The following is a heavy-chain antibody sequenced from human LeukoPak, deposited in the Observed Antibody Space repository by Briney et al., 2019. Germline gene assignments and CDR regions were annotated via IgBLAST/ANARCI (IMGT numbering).Heavy chain of an antibody. CDR2: ITASGSTT. J-gene: IGHJ4*02. Sequence: PGGSLRLSCVASAFNFRIYAMNWVRLAPGKGLEWVSGITASGSTTYYADSVKGRFTISRDNSKNMVYLQMTALRAGYTAVYYCAKATSTPPVSGSGTVVRQGLHLFDFWGRGTLVTVSS. V-gene: IGHV3-23*01. CDR3: AKATSTPPVSGSGTVVRQGLHLFDF. D-gene: IGHD3-10*01. CDR1: AFNFRIYA.